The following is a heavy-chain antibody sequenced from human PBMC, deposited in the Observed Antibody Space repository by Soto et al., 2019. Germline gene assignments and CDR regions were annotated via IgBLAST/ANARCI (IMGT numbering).Heavy chain of an antibody. D-gene: IGHD2-15*01. Sequence: DVQLVESGGGIVQPGGSLRLSCAASGFTVTSYWMHWVRQAPGKGLEWVSYISSSRTTIYYADSVKGRFTISRDDAKNSLYLQMNSLRDDDTAVYYCVRGRSDSLMDVWGQGTTVTVSS. V-gene: IGHV3-48*02. J-gene: IGHJ6*02. CDR2: ISSSRTTI. CDR3: VRGRSDSLMDV. CDR1: GFTVTSYW.